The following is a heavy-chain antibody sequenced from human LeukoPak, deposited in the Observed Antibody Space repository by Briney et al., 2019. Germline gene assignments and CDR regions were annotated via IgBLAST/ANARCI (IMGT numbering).Heavy chain of an antibody. V-gene: IGHV3-7*01. CDR2: IKQDGSGK. J-gene: IGHJ5*02. CDR3: ARAGSRKNWFDP. Sequence: GGSLRLSCAASGFTFSSYWMSWVRQAPGKGLEWVANIKQDGSGKYYVDSVKGRFTISRDNAKNSLYLQMNSLRAEDTVVYYCARAGSRKNWFDPWGQGTLVTVSS. D-gene: IGHD7-27*01. CDR1: GFTFSSYW.